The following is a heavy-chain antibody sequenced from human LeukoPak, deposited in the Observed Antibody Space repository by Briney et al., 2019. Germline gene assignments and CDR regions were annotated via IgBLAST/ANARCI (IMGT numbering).Heavy chain of an antibody. V-gene: IGHV3-23*01. CDR3: ARLPTFYYDSSGYHYDY. Sequence: GGSLRLSCAASGFTFNKFAMSWVRQAPGRGLEWASSTAGSGISKDYADSVKGRFTISKDKSKNTLYLQMDNLRAEDTGVYFCARLPTFYYDSSGYHYDYWGQGTLVTVSS. D-gene: IGHD3-22*01. CDR2: TAGSGISK. CDR1: GFTFNKFA. J-gene: IGHJ4*02.